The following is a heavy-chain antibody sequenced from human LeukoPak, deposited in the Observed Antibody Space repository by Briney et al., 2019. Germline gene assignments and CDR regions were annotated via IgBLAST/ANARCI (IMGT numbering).Heavy chain of an antibody. CDR1: GASISSGGYY. V-gene: IGHV4-31*03. Sequence: SQTLSLTCTVSGASISSGGYYWSWIRQHPGKGLEWIGYIYYSGSTYYNPSLKSRVTISVDTSKNQFSLKLSSVTAADTAVYYCARDRGPYSGYDSYYFDYWGQGTLVTVSS. CDR3: ARDRGPYSGYDSYYFDY. CDR2: IYYSGST. D-gene: IGHD5-12*01. J-gene: IGHJ4*02.